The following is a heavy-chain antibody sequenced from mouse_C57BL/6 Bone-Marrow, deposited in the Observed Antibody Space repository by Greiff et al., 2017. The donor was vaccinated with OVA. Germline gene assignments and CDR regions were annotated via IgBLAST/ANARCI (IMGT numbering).Heavy chain of an antibody. CDR3: ARRPSYYGSSYDFDY. J-gene: IGHJ2*01. CDR2: INPNNGGT. V-gene: IGHV1-18*01. Sequence: VQLQQSGPELVKPGASVKIPCKASGYTFTDYNMDWVKQSHGKSLEWIGDINPNNGGTIYNQKFKGKATLTVDKSSSTAYMELRSLTSEDTAVSSCARRPSYYGSSYDFDYWGQGTTLTVSS. CDR1: GYTFTDYN. D-gene: IGHD1-1*01.